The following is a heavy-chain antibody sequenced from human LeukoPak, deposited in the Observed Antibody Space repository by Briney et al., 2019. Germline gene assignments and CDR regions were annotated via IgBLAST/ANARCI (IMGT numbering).Heavy chain of an antibody. D-gene: IGHD5-12*01. CDR3: TRDLLEYSGYDRT. J-gene: IGHJ4*02. Sequence: LSLTCAVYGGSFSGYYWSWVRQAPGKGLEWVGFIRSKAYGGTTEYAASVKGRFTISRDDSKSIAYLQMNSLKTEDTAVYYCTRDLLEYSGYDRTWGQGTLVTVSS. V-gene: IGHV3-49*04. CDR1: GGSFSGYY. CDR2: IRSKAYGGTT.